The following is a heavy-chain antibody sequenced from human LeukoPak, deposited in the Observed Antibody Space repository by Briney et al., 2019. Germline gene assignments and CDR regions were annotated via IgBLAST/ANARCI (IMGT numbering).Heavy chain of an antibody. CDR2: ICGRGTT. J-gene: IGHJ4*02. V-gene: IGHV4-4*07. CDR3: ARGGTYGSGRNQHTTLDY. D-gene: IGHD3-10*01. CDR1: GGSISNDY. Sequence: SETLSLTCTVSGGSISNDYWSWIRQAAGKELEWIGRICGRGTTNYNPSLKSRVTISLDKSKKEFSLNLNSVTAADTAVYYCARGGTYGSGRNQHTTLDYWGQGTLVTVSS.